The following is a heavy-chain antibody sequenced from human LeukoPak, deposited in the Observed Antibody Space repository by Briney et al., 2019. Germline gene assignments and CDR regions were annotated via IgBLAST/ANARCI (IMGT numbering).Heavy chain of an antibody. J-gene: IGHJ3*02. CDR1: GYXFTGYY. CDR3: AREQEMATITGAFDI. Sequence: GASVKVSCKASGYXFTGYYMHWVRQAPGQGLEWMGWINPNSGGTNYAQKFQGRVTMTRDTSISTAYMELSRLRSDDTAVYYCAREQEMATITGAFDIWGQGTMVTVSS. V-gene: IGHV1-2*02. D-gene: IGHD5-24*01. CDR2: INPNSGGT.